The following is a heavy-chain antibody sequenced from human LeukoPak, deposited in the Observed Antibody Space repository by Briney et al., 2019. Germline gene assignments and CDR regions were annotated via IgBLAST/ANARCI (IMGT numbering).Heavy chain of an antibody. D-gene: IGHD6-13*01. Sequence: PSQTLSLTCTVSGGSISSGSYYWSWIRQPAGKGLEWIGRIYTSGSTNYNPSLKSRVTISVDTSKNQFSLKLSSVTAADTAVYYCARDFDSSSWYYWGQGTLVTVSS. CDR2: IYTSGST. J-gene: IGHJ4*02. CDR3: ARDFDSSSWYY. CDR1: GGSISSGSYY. V-gene: IGHV4-61*02.